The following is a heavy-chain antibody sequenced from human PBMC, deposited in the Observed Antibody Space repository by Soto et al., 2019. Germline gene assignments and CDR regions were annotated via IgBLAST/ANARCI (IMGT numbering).Heavy chain of an antibody. D-gene: IGHD3-9*01. CDR2: INHSGST. Sequence: PSETLSLTCAVYGGSFSGYYWSWIRQPPGKGLEWIGEINHSGSTNYNPSLKSRVTISVDTSKNQFSLKLSSVTAADTAVYYCASHDILTGSYNWFDPWGQATRVTVS. V-gene: IGHV4-34*01. CDR1: GGSFSGYY. CDR3: ASHDILTGSYNWFDP. J-gene: IGHJ5*02.